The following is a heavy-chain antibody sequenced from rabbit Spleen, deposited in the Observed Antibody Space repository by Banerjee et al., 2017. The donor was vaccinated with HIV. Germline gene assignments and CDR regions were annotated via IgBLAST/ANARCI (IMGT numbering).Heavy chain of an antibody. D-gene: IGHD3-1*01. V-gene: IGHV1S45*01. CDR1: GFSFTTSYD. CDR3: MRENLMGGL. J-gene: IGHJ6*01. CDR2: TAGGRSSFT. Sequence: QEQLVESGGGLVKPGASLTLTCTASGFSFTTSYDMCWVRQAPGKGLEWIACTAGGRSSFTYYASWAKGRFTISKASSTTVTLQMTSLTAADTATYFCMRENLMGGLWGPGTLVTVS.